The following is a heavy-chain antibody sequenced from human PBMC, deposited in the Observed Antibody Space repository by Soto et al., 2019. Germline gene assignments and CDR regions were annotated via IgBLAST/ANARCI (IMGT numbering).Heavy chain of an antibody. J-gene: IGHJ4*02. V-gene: IGHV4-59*01. CDR2: IYYSGST. CDR1: GGSISSYY. CDR3: ARSPYYSNFDY. D-gene: IGHD4-4*01. Sequence: PSETLSLTCTDSGGSISSYYWSWIRQPPGKGLEWIGYIYYSGSTNYNPSLKSRVTISVDTSKNQFSLKLSSVTAADTAVYYCARSPYYSNFDYWGQGTLVTVSS.